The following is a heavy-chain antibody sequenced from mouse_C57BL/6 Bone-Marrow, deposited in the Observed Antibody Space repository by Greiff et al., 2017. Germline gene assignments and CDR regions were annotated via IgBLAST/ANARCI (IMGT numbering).Heavy chain of an antibody. D-gene: IGHD1-1*01. Sequence: EVQLQQSGAELVRPGASVKLSCTASGFNIKDYYMHWVKQRPEQGLEWIGRIDPEVGDTEYAPKFQGKATLPADTSSNTAYLQLSSLTSEETAVYYCRFYAKGYFDVWGTGTTVTVSS. CDR2: IDPEVGDT. CDR1: GFNIKDYY. V-gene: IGHV14-1*01. CDR3: RFYAKGYFDV. J-gene: IGHJ1*03.